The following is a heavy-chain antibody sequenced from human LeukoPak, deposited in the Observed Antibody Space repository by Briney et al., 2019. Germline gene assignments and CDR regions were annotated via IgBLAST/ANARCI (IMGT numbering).Heavy chain of an antibody. Sequence: GGSLRLSCAASGFTFSDYYMSWIHQAPGKGLEWVSYISSSGSTIYYADSVKGRFTISRDNAKNSLYLQMNSLRVEDTAVYYCARATRYFDWLLLGYYMDVWGKGTTVTVSS. D-gene: IGHD3-9*01. CDR2: ISSSGSTI. J-gene: IGHJ6*03. V-gene: IGHV3-11*04. CDR1: GFTFSDYY. CDR3: ARATRYFDWLLLGYYMDV.